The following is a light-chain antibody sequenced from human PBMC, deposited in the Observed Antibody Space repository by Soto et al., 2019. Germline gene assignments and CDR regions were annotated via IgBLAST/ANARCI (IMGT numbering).Light chain of an antibody. CDR2: DVS. Sequence: QSALTQPASVSGSPGQSITISCTGTSSGVGGYNYVSWYQQHPGKAPKLMIYDVSNRPSGVSNRFSGSKSGNTASLTISGLQAEDEADYYCGSYTSSSTLYVFGTGTKVTVL. V-gene: IGLV2-14*01. CDR1: SSGVGGYNY. J-gene: IGLJ1*01. CDR3: GSYTSSSTLYV.